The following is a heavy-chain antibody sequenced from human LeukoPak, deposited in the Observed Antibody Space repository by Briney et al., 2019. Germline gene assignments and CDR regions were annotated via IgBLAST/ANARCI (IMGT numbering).Heavy chain of an antibody. CDR3: AKTYYYSSGNF. CDR2: IKQDGSEK. CDR1: GFTFSSYA. D-gene: IGHD3-10*01. V-gene: IGHV3-7*01. Sequence: PGGSLRLSCAAPGFTFSSYAMSWVRQAPGKGLEWVANIKQDGSEKYYVDSVKGRFTISRDNAKNSLYLQMNSLRAEDTAIYYCAKTYYYSSGNFWGQGTLVTVSS. J-gene: IGHJ4*02.